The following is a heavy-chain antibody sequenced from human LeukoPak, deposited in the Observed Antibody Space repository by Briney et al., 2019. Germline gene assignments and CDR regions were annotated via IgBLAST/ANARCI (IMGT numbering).Heavy chain of an antibody. V-gene: IGHV1-8*02. D-gene: IGHD3-10*01. Sequence: ASVKVSCKASGFTFTSYYMHWVRQATGQGLEWMGWMNPNSGNTGYAQKFQGRVTMTTNTSIKTAYMELSSLRSEDTAVYYCARMYYYDSGGSNWFDPWGQGTLVTVSS. J-gene: IGHJ5*02. CDR1: GFTFTSYY. CDR2: MNPNSGNT. CDR3: ARMYYYDSGGSNWFDP.